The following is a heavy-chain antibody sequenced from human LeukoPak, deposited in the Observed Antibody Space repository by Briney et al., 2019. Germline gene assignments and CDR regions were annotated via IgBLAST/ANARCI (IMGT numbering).Heavy chain of an antibody. CDR2: ISAYNGNT. CDR3: ARDFDAFDI. Sequence: ASGKVSCKASGGTVSSYAISWVRQAPGQGLEWMGWISAYNGNTNYAQKLQGRVTMTTDTSTSTAYMELRSLRSDDTAVYYCARDFDAFDIWGQGTMVTVSS. CDR1: GGTVSSYA. J-gene: IGHJ3*02. V-gene: IGHV1-18*04.